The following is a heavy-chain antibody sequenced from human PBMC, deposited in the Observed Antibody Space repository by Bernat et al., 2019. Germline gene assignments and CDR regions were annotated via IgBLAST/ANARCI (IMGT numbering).Heavy chain of an antibody. CDR1: GFTFSSAW. Sequence: EVQLVESGGGLVKTGGSLRLSCAASGFTFSSAWMTWVRQVPGKGLEWVGRVKSKADGETTDYAAPVKGRFTVSRDDSERTLYLQMNGLKTEDTAVYYCVADWPGGSYPFDYWGQGTLVTVSS. J-gene: IGHJ4*02. V-gene: IGHV3-15*01. D-gene: IGHD1-26*01. CDR3: VADWPGGSYPFDY. CDR2: VKSKADGETT.